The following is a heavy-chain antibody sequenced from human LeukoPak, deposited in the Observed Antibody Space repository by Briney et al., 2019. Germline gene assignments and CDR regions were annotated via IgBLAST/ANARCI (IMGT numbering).Heavy chain of an antibody. V-gene: IGHV3-74*01. J-gene: IGHJ4*02. CDR3: SGDHPGSNSLDY. CDR1: GFTFNQYW. Sequence: GGSLRLSCAASGFTFNQYWMHWVRQAPGAGLEWVSRLKTDGSRTNYADSVKGRFTISRDNARNTVYLQMNSLRAEDTAVYYCSGDHPGSNSLDYWGQGTLVTVSS. D-gene: IGHD4-11*01. CDR2: LKTDGSRT.